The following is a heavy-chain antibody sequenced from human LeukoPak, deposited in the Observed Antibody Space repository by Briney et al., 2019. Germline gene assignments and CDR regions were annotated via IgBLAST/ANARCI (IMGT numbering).Heavy chain of an antibody. CDR3: AREWWERSDAFDI. CDR1: GFTFSSYA. V-gene: IGHV3-30*04. CDR2: ISYDGSNK. Sequence: GGSLRLSCAASGFTFSSYAMSWVRQAPGKGLEWVAVISYDGSNKYYADSVKGRFTISRDNSKNTLYLQMNSLRAEDTAVYYCAREWWERSDAFDIWGQGTMVTVSS. J-gene: IGHJ3*02. D-gene: IGHD2-15*01.